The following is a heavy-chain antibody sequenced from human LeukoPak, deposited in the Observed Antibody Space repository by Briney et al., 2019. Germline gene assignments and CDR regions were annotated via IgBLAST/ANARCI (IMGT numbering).Heavy chain of an antibody. V-gene: IGHV1-2*02. CDR1: GYTFTGYY. D-gene: IGHD5-12*01. J-gene: IGHJ4*02. CDR2: INPNSGGT. Sequence: ASVKVSCKASGYTFTGYYMHWVRQAPGQGLEWMGWINPNSGGTNYAQKFQGRVTMTRDTSISTAYMELSRLRSDDTAVYYCALSGGYSGTLFDYWGQGTLVTVSS. CDR3: ALSGGYSGTLFDY.